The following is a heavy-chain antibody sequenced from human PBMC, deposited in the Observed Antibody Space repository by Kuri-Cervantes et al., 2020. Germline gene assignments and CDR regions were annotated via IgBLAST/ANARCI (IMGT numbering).Heavy chain of an antibody. Sequence: GESLKISCAASGFTFSSYCMNWVRQAPGKGLEWVSHISSSRSAMYYADSVKGRFTISRDNAKNSVYLQMNTLRAEDTAVYYCARGYSYAYNYWGQGTLVTVSS. J-gene: IGHJ4*02. D-gene: IGHD3-16*01. CDR2: ISSSRSAM. CDR3: ARGYSYAYNY. CDR1: GFTFSSYC. V-gene: IGHV3-48*01.